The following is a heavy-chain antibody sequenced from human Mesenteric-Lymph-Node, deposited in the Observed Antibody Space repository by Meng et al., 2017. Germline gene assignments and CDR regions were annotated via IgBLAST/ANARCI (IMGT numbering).Heavy chain of an antibody. D-gene: IGHD4-17*01. J-gene: IGHJ5*02. CDR2: IYYSGST. CDR3: ARDRKHYGERGWFDP. V-gene: IGHV4-30-4*01. Sequence: QGQLQEPGPGLVKPSQPLSLTCTVSGGSISSGGYYWSWIRQHPGKGLEWIGYIYYSGSTYYNPSLKSRVTISVDTSKNQFSLKLSSVTAADTAVYYCARDRKHYGERGWFDPWGQGTLVTVSS. CDR1: GGSISSGGYY.